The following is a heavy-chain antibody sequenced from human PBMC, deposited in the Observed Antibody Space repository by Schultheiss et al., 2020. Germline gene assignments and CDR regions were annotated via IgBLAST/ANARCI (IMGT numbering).Heavy chain of an antibody. Sequence: GESLKISCAASGFTFSSYWMHWVRQAPGKGLVWVSRINSDGSSTSYADSVKGRFTISRDNAKNTLYLQMNSLRAEDTAVYYCAREDRGGLYVWGSYGNHGMDVWGQGTTVTVSS. CDR2: INSDGSST. J-gene: IGHJ6*02. D-gene: IGHD3-16*01. CDR1: GFTFSSYW. V-gene: IGHV3-74*01. CDR3: AREDRGGLYVWGSYGNHGMDV.